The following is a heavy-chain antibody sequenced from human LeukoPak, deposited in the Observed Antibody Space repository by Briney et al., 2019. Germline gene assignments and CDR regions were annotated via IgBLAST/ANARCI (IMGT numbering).Heavy chain of an antibody. CDR3: ARGITMVRGASPGY. J-gene: IGHJ4*02. CDR1: GYTFTGYY. CDR2: INPNSGGT. Sequence: GASVKVSCKASGYTFTGYYMHWVRQAPGQGLEWMGWINPNSGGTNYAQKFQGRVTMARDTSISTAYMELSRLRSDDTAVYYCARGITMVRGASPGYWGQGTLVTVSS. D-gene: IGHD3-10*01. V-gene: IGHV1-2*02.